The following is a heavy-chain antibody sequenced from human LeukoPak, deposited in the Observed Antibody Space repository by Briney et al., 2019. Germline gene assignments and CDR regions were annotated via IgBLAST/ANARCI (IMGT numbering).Heavy chain of an antibody. CDR2: ISASSGAM. CDR1: GFTFSSYS. V-gene: IGHV3-48*04. J-gene: IGHJ6*02. D-gene: IGHD3-22*01. CDR3: ARAVGDYDSSGYPVYYGMDV. Sequence: GGSLRLSCAASGFTFSSYSMNWVRQAPGKGLEWVAYISASSGAMYYADSVKGRFTISRDNAKNSLYLQMNSLRAEDTAVYYCARAVGDYDSSGYPVYYGMDVWGQGTTVTVSS.